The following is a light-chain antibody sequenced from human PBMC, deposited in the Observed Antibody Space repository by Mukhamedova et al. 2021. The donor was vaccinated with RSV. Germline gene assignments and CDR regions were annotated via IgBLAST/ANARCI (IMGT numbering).Light chain of an antibody. J-gene: IGLJ1*01. Sequence: GVPDRFSGSKSGNTASLTVSGLQAEDEADYYCSSFAGNNSPYVFGTGTNVAVL. V-gene: IGLV2-8*01. CDR3: SSFAGNNSPYV.